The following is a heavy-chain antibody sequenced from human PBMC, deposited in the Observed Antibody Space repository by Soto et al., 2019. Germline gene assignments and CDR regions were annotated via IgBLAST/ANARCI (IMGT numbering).Heavy chain of an antibody. CDR1: GGSISSSNW. D-gene: IGHD6-6*01. V-gene: IGHV4-4*02. CDR2: IYHSGST. J-gene: IGHJ2*01. Sequence: SETLSLTCAVSGGSISSSNWWSWVRQPPGKGLEWIGKIYHSGSTNYNPSLKSRVTISVDKSKNQFSLKLSSVTAADTAVYYCARDSGEYSSSSDLNWYFDLWGRGTLVTVSS. CDR3: ARDSGEYSSSSDLNWYFDL.